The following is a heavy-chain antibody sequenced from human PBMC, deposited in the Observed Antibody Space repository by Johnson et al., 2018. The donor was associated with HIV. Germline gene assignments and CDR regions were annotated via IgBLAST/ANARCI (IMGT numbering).Heavy chain of an antibody. Sequence: EVQLVEFGGGLVQPGGSLRLSCAASGFTFSSYWMSWVRQAPGKGLESVANIKQDGSEKYYVDSVKGRFTISRDNAKNSLYLQMNSLRAEDTAVYYCARVGATAAFDIWGQGTMVTVSS. CDR1: GFTFSSYW. CDR3: ARVGATAAFDI. CDR2: IKQDGSEK. D-gene: IGHD1-26*01. V-gene: IGHV3-7*03. J-gene: IGHJ3*02.